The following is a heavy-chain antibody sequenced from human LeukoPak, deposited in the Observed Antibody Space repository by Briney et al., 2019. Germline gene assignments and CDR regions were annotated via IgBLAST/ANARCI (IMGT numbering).Heavy chain of an antibody. D-gene: IGHD6-19*01. CDR3: ARLGRQWLVQAKGDFDL. J-gene: IGHJ2*01. CDR2: MNPNSGNT. Sequence: ASVKVSCKASGYTFTSYDINWVRQATGQGLEWMGWMNPNSGNTGYAQKFQGRVTMTRNTSISTAYMELSSLRSEDTAVYYCARLGRQWLVQAKGDFDLWGRGTLVTVSS. V-gene: IGHV1-8*01. CDR1: GYTFTSYD.